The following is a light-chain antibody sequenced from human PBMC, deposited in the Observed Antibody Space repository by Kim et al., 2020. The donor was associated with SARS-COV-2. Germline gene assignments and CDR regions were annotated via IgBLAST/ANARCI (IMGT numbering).Light chain of an antibody. J-gene: IGKJ4*01. Sequence: ASVGDRVTITCRASQSISSYLNWYQQKPGKAPKLLIYAASSLQSGVPSRFSGSGSGTDFTLTISSLQPEDFATYYCQQSYSRALTFGGGTKVDIK. V-gene: IGKV1-39*01. CDR2: AAS. CDR1: QSISSY. CDR3: QQSYSRALT.